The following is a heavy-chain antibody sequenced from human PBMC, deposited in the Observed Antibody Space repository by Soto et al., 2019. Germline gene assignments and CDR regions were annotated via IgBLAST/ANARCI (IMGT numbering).Heavy chain of an antibody. Sequence: SVKVSCKASGGTFSSYAISWVRQAPGQGLEWMGGIIPIFGTANYAQKFQGRVTITADESTSTAYMELSSLRSEDTAVYYCARDWAYSGNSEYYYYGMDVWGQGTTVTVSS. CDR1: GGTFSSYA. V-gene: IGHV1-69*13. CDR3: ARDWAYSGNSEYYYYGMDV. CDR2: IIPIFGTA. J-gene: IGHJ6*02. D-gene: IGHD4-4*01.